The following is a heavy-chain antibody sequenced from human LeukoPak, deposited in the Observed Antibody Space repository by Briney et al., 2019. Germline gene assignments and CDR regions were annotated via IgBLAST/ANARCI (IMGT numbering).Heavy chain of an antibody. J-gene: IGHJ3*02. D-gene: IGHD6-19*01. CDR1: GFTFDDYA. CDR2: ISWNSGSI. Sequence: PGRSLRLSCAASGFTFDDYAMHWVRHAPGKGLEWVSGISWNSGSIGYADSVKGRFTISRDNAKNSLYLQMNSLRAEDMALYYCAKGNLRYSSAQRGAFDIWGQGTMVTVSS. CDR3: AKGNLRYSSAQRGAFDI. V-gene: IGHV3-9*03.